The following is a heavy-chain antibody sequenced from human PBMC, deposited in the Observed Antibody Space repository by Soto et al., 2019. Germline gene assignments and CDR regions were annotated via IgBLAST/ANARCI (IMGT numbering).Heavy chain of an antibody. CDR1: GYSFTSYW. CDR2: IDPSDSYT. V-gene: IGHV5-10-1*01. D-gene: IGHD2-8*01. Sequence: GESLKISCKGSGYSFTSYWISWVRQMPGKGLEWMGRIDPSDSYTNYSPSFQGHVTISADKSISTAYLQWSSLKASDTAMYYCAREAGGTRTMDVWGQGNTVTVSS. CDR3: AREAGGTRTMDV. J-gene: IGHJ6*02.